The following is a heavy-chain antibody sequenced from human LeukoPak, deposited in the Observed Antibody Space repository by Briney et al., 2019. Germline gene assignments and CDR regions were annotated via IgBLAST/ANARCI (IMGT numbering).Heavy chain of an antibody. CDR2: VNGYNGYT. CDR3: AGGRSSGFAYDAFDI. D-gene: IGHD3-22*01. V-gene: IGHV1-18*01. J-gene: IGHJ3*02. CDR1: GYTFSRFG. Sequence: ASVTVSCTASGYTFSRFGINWVRQAPGQGLEWMGWVNGYNGYTRYTEKFQGRVTMTTDTSTSTAYMELRTVRSDDTAVYYCAGGRSSGFAYDAFDIWGQGTMVTVSS.